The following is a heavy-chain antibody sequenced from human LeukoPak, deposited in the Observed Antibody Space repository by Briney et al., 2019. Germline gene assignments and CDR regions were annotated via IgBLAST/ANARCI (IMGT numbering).Heavy chain of an antibody. Sequence: GGSLRLSCAASGFTFRSYWMSWVRQAPGTGLEWVSAISDSGISTYYADSVKGRFTISRDNPKGTLYLQMNSLRAEDTAIYYCAKAITMIVVVNFDSWGQGTLVTVSS. V-gene: IGHV3-23*01. J-gene: IGHJ4*02. CDR1: GFTFRSYW. CDR2: ISDSGIST. D-gene: IGHD3-22*01. CDR3: AKAITMIVVVNFDS.